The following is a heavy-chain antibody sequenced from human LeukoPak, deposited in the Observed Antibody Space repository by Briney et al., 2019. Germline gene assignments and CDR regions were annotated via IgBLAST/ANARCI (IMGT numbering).Heavy chain of an antibody. J-gene: IGHJ2*01. CDR1: GYTFTSYA. D-gene: IGHD3-22*01. Sequence: GDSVKVSCKASGYTFTSYAISWVRQAPGQGLEWMGWISADNGNTDYAQRFQGRVTMTTDTSTSTAYMELRSLRSDDTAVYYCAKYSWQQLLRAWTYIDLWGRGTLVTVSS. CDR2: ISADNGNT. V-gene: IGHV1-18*01. CDR3: AKYSWQQLLRAWTYIDL.